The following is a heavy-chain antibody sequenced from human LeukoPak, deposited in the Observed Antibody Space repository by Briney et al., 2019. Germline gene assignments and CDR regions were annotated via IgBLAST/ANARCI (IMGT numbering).Heavy chain of an antibody. J-gene: IGHJ4*02. CDR2: INHSGST. V-gene: IGHV4-34*01. CDR3: AGQTGSGLFILP. CDR1: GGSFSGYY. D-gene: IGHD3/OR15-3a*01. Sequence: SETLSLTCAVYGGSFSGYYWSWIRQPPGKGLEWIGEINHSGSTNYNPSLKSRVTISVDTSKNRFSLKLTSVTAADTAVYYCAGQTGSGLFILPGGQGTLVTVSS.